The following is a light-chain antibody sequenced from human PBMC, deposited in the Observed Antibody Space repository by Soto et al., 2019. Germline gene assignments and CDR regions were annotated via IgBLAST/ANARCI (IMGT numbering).Light chain of an antibody. Sequence: TQMTQSPSSLSASVGDRVTITCRASQDIDIYLSWYQQKPGKVPKLLIYDESTLQSGVPSRFIGSGSVTDFTLTINNLQPEDFVTYYCQQCYRTPYTLGQGNKV. CDR3: QQCYRTPYT. CDR1: QDIDIY. CDR2: DES. J-gene: IGKJ2*01. V-gene: IGKV1-39*01.